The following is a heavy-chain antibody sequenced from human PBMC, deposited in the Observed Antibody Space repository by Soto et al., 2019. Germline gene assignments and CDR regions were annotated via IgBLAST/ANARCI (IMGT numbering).Heavy chain of an antibody. CDR3: ATGSYSSGWYNGGAFDY. V-gene: IGHV4-31*02. Sequence: KPSETLSLTXTVSGGSISSGGYYWSWIRQHPGKGLEWIGYIYYTGSTYYNPSLKSRVTISVDTSKNQFSLKLSSVTAADTAVYYCATGSYSSGWYNGGAFDYWGQGTLVTVSS. CDR2: IYYTGST. CDR1: GGSISSGGYY. J-gene: IGHJ4*02. D-gene: IGHD6-19*01.